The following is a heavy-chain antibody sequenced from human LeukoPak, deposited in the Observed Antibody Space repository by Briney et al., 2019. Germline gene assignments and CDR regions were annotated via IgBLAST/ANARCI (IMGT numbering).Heavy chain of an antibody. D-gene: IGHD4-23*01. Sequence: ASVKVSCKASGYTFTGYYMHWVRQDPGQGLEWMGWINPNSGGTNYAQKFQGRVTMTRDTSIGTAYMELSRLRSDDTAVYYCARGDSVTTVAKTYYFDYWGQGTLVTVSS. J-gene: IGHJ4*02. V-gene: IGHV1-2*02. CDR3: ARGDSVTTVAKTYYFDY. CDR2: INPNSGGT. CDR1: GYTFTGYY.